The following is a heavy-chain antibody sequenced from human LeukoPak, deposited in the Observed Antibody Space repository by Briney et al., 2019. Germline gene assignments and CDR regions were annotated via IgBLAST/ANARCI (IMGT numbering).Heavy chain of an antibody. Sequence: GRSLRLSCAASGFTFSSYAMHWVRQAPGKGLEWVAVISYDGSNKYYADSVKGRFTISRDNSKNTLYLQMNSLRAEDTAVYYCSSQISRGGNWGQGTLVTVSS. D-gene: IGHD3-16*01. CDR2: ISYDGSNK. J-gene: IGHJ4*02. CDR1: GFTFSSYA. V-gene: IGHV3-30*04. CDR3: SSQISRGGN.